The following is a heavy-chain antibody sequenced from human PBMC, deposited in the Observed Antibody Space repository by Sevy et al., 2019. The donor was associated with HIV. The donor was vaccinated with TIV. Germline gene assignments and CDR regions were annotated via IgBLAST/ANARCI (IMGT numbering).Heavy chain of an antibody. V-gene: IGHV3-23*01. CDR1: GFTFSSYA. CDR3: ANSKGPFRCSSVGWFDP. Sequence: GGSLRLSCAASGFTFSSYAMSWVRQAPGKGLEWVSAISGSGGSTYYADSVKGRFTISRDNSKNTLYLQMNSLRAEDTAVYYCANSKGPFRCSSVGWFDPWGQGTLVTVSS. D-gene: IGHD6-6*01. J-gene: IGHJ5*02. CDR2: ISGSGGST.